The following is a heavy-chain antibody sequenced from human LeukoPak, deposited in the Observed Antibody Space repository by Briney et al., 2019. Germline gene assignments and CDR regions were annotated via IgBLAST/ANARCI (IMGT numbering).Heavy chain of an antibody. CDR3: ARDYCSSTSCLFDY. D-gene: IGHD2-2*01. CDR2: INPNSGDT. Sequence: ASVKVSCKASGYTFTGYHMHWVRQAPGQGLEWMGRINPNSGDTNYAQKFQGRVTMTRDTSISTAYMELSRLRSDDTAVYYCARDYCSSTSCLFDYWGQGTLVTVST. V-gene: IGHV1-2*06. J-gene: IGHJ4*02. CDR1: GYTFTGYH.